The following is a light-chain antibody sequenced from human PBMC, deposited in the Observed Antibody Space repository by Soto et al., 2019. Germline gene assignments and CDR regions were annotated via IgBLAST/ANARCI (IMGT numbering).Light chain of an antibody. J-gene: IGKJ1*01. CDR1: QGISSW. V-gene: IGKV1-5*03. CDR2: KAA. CDR3: QQYNTYAT. Sequence: DIQMTQSPSTLSASVGDRVTITCRASQGISSWLAWYQQKPGKAPKLLIYKAASLDSGVPSRFSGSVSGTEFTLTISSLQPDDFATSYCQQYNTYATFGQGTKVEIK.